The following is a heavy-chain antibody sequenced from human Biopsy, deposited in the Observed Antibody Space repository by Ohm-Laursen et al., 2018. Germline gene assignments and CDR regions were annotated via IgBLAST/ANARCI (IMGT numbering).Heavy chain of an antibody. CDR2: IVTFFGTV. V-gene: IGHV1-69*05. CDR3: ASQTPRNPDILTGAFHYDMAV. J-gene: IGHJ4*02. CDR1: GGSFSNYA. D-gene: IGHD3-9*01. Sequence: GASVKVSCKFSGGSFSNYAISWVRQAPGQGLEWMGGIVTFFGTVKYAQRFQGRLTISTDRSTDTAYMELSSLKSEDTAVFYCASQTPRNPDILTGAFHYDMAVWGQGTLVTVSS.